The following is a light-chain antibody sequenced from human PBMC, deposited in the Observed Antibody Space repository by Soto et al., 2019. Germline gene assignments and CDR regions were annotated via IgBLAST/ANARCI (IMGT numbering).Light chain of an antibody. J-gene: IGLJ2*01. CDR2: EVD. CDR3: SSYSSTTTRVV. V-gene: IGLV2-14*01. CDR1: STDIGGYTY. Sequence: QSALTQPASVSGSPGQSIPISCTGTSTDIGGYTYVSWYQQHPGKVPKLMIYEVDNRPSGVSNRFSGSKSGSTASLTISGLQAEDEADYFCSSYSSTTTRVVFGGGTKLTVL.